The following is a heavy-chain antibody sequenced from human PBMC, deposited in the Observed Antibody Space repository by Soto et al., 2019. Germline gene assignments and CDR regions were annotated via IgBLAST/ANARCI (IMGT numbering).Heavy chain of an antibody. J-gene: IGHJ4*02. CDR2: ISGSGGST. V-gene: IGHV3-23*01. CDR1: GFTFSSYA. D-gene: IGHD3-3*01. Sequence: EVQLLESGGGLVQPGGSLRLSCAASGFTFSSYATSWVRQAPGKGLEWVSAISGSGGSTYYADSVKGRFTISRDNSKNTLYLQMNSLRAEDTAVYYCAKTPTNDFWSGYPYIDYWGQGTLVTVSS. CDR3: AKTPTNDFWSGYPYIDY.